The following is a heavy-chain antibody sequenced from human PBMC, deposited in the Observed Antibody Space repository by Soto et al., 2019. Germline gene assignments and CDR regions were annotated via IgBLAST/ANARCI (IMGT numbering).Heavy chain of an antibody. Sequence: ASVKVSCKASGYTFTSYAMHWVRQAPGQRHEWMGWINAGNGNTKYSQKFQGRVTITRDTSASTAYKELSSLRSEDTAVYYCARDSRITMVRGVTPGYGMDVWGQGTTVTVS. CDR3: ARDSRITMVRGVTPGYGMDV. J-gene: IGHJ6*02. CDR2: INAGNGNT. D-gene: IGHD3-10*01. CDR1: GYTFTSYA. V-gene: IGHV1-3*01.